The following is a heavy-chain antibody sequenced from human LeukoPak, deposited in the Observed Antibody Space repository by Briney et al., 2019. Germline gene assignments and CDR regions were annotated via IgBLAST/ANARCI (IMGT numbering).Heavy chain of an antibody. D-gene: IGHD6-13*01. CDR3: AKVRGSSSWYGTFDI. CDR2: ISGSGGST. J-gene: IGHJ3*02. Sequence: PGGSLRLSCAASGLDFSTTWMSWVRQAPGKGLEWVSAISGSGGSTYYADSVKGRVTISRDNSKKTLYLQMNSLRAEDTAVYYCAKVRGSSSWYGTFDIWGQGTMVNVSS. CDR1: GLDFSTTW. V-gene: IGHV3-23*01.